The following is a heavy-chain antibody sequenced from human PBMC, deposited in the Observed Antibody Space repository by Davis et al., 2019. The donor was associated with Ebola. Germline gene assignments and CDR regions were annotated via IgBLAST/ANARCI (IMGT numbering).Heavy chain of an antibody. CDR2: ISSSGTVT. V-gene: IGHV3-23*01. D-gene: IGHD3-22*01. CDR1: GFTFNTYA. CDR3: TKGDRDYSSSPFDY. J-gene: IGHJ4*02. Sequence: GGSLRLSCAASGFTFNTYAMSWVRQPPGKGPEWISSISSSGTVTYYADSVKGRFTISRDSSKNTLDLQMNSLRAEDTALYSCTKGDRDYSSSPFDYWGQGTLVTVSS.